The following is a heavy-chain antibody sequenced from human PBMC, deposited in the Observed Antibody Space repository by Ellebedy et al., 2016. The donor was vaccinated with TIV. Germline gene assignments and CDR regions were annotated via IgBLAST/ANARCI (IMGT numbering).Heavy chain of an antibody. Sequence: GESLKIPCTGPGFTFGDYAMIWFRQAPGKGLEWVGFISSSRYGGTASHAASLRGRFTISRDDSKSVAYLQMDSLKTEDTAVYFCSRLPRDKSADYPFDYWGPGALVSVSS. J-gene: IGHJ4*02. V-gene: IGHV3-49*03. CDR2: ISSSRYGGTA. CDR1: GFTFGDYA. D-gene: IGHD3-16*01. CDR3: SRLPRDKSADYPFDY.